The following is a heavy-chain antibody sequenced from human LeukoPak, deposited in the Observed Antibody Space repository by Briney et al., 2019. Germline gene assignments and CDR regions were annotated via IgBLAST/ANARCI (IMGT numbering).Heavy chain of an antibody. CDR3: ARDLRYSYGSHFDY. D-gene: IGHD5-18*01. Sequence: PGGSLRLSCAASGFTVSSNYMSWVRQAPGKGLEWVSVIYSGGSTYYADSVKGRFTISRDNSKNTLYLQMNSLRAEDTAVYYCARDLRYSYGSHFDYWGQGTLVTVSS. V-gene: IGHV3-66*01. CDR1: GFTVSSNY. CDR2: IYSGGST. J-gene: IGHJ4*02.